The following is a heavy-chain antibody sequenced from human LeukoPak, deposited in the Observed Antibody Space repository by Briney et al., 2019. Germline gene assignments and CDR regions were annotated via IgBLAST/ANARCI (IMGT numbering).Heavy chain of an antibody. CDR3: ARQTVGYCSGGSCYYYYMDV. J-gene: IGHJ6*03. CDR2: IYPGDSDT. Sequence: GASLKISCKGSGYSFTSYWIGWVRQMPGKGLEWMGIIYPGDSDTRYSPSFQGQVTISADKSISTPYLQWSSLKASDTAMYYCARQTVGYCSGGSCYYYYMDVWGKGTTVTVSS. CDR1: GYSFTSYW. D-gene: IGHD2-15*01. V-gene: IGHV5-51*01.